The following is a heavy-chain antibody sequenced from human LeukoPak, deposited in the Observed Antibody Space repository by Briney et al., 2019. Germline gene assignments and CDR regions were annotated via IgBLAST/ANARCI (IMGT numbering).Heavy chain of an antibody. CDR1: GYSISSGYY. V-gene: IGHV4-38-2*02. D-gene: IGHD5-24*01. Sequence: SETLSLTCTVSGYSISSGYYWGWIRQPPGKGLEWIGSIYHSGSTYYNPSLKSRVTISVDTSKNQFSLKLSSVTAADTAVYYCARDPSRRDGYNSDYWGQGTLVTVSS. J-gene: IGHJ4*02. CDR3: ARDPSRRDGYNSDY. CDR2: IYHSGST.